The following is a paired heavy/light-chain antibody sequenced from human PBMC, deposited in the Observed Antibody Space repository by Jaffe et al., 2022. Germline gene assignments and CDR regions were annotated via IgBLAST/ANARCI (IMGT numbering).Heavy chain of an antibody. CDR1: GGSISDSKW. J-gene: IGHJ6*03. D-gene: IGHD1-26*01. V-gene: IGHV4-4*02. CDR3: ARWRKYGRPDDYYMDV. CDR2: ISHGDN. Sequence: QVQLQESGPGLVKPWETLSLTCAVSGGSISDSKWWSWVRQPPGKGLEWIGDISHGDNNYKPSLRSRLTMSVDRSKNQFSLRLNSVTAADTAVYYCARWRKYGRPDDYYMDVWGKGTTVTVSS.
Light chain of an antibody. Sequence: QSVLTQPPSVSGAPGQRVTLPCTGSSSNLGAGNDVHWYQQLPGAAPKLLIYGYTFRPSGVSDRFSGSRSATSASLAITGLQAEDEADYYCQAYDKVSGWLFGGGTKLTVL. CDR3: QAYDKVSGWL. CDR2: GYT. J-gene: IGLJ3*02. V-gene: IGLV1-40*01. CDR1: SSNLGAGND.